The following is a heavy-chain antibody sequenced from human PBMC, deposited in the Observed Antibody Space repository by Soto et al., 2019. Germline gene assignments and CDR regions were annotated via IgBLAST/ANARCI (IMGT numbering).Heavy chain of an antibody. CDR3: ARGNYYDSSGYYYAPVWFDP. CDR1: GGTFSIYA. J-gene: IGHJ5*02. CDR2: IIPIFGTA. V-gene: IGHV1-69*13. Sequence: SVKVSCKASGGTFSIYAISWVRQAPGQGLEWMGGIIPIFGTANYAQKFQGRVTITADESTSTAYMELSSLRSEDTAVYYCARGNYYDSSGYYYAPVWFDPWGQGTLVTVSS. D-gene: IGHD3-22*01.